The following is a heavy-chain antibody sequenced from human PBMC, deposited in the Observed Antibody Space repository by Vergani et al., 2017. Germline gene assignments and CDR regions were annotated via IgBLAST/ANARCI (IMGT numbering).Heavy chain of an antibody. D-gene: IGHD1-26*01. CDR3: AREAVGATGYYYDYMDV. J-gene: IGHJ6*03. CDR1: GGTFSSYA. CDR2: IIPIFGTA. Sequence: QVQLVQSGAEVKKPGSSVKVSCKASGGTFSSYAISWVRQAPGQGLEWMGGIIPIFGTANYAQKFQGRVTITADESTSTAYMELSSLRSEDTAVYYCAREAVGATGYYYDYMDVWGKGTTVTVSS. V-gene: IGHV1-69*01.